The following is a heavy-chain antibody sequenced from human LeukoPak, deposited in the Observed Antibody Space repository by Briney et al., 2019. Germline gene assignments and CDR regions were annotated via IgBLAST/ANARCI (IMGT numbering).Heavy chain of an antibody. J-gene: IGHJ4*02. CDR3: ARVVYSSGIFDY. V-gene: IGHV1-3*01. CDR1: GYTFTSYA. CDR2: INAGNGNT. D-gene: IGHD6-19*01. Sequence: ASVKVSCKASGYTFTSYAMHWVRQAPGQRLEWMGWINAGNGNTKYLQKFQGRVTITRDTSASTAYMELSSLRSEDTAVYYCARVVYSSGIFDYWGQGTLVTVSS.